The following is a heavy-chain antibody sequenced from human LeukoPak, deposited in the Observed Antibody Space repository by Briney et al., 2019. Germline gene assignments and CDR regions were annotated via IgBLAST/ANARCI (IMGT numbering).Heavy chain of an antibody. Sequence: PGGSLRLSCAASGFTFDDYAIHWVRQAPGKGLEWVSLMSGDGGSTYYADSVKGRFTISRDNSKSSLYLHMNSLTTEDTAMYYCAKVQAAADNFYYGLDVWGQGTTVTVSS. CDR3: AKVQAAADNFYYGLDV. CDR2: MSGDGGST. D-gene: IGHD6-13*01. CDR1: GFTFDDYA. V-gene: IGHV3-43*02. J-gene: IGHJ6*02.